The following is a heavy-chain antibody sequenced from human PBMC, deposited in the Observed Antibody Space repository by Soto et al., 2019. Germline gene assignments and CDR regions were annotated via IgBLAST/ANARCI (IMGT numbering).Heavy chain of an antibody. Sequence: PSETLSLTCTLSGDSITRTTYFWAWIRQPPGKGLEWIGSIYYSGRTYFNPSLTSRVSISVDRSKNQFSLKMTSVTAADTAVYYCAKNLPKTGRFDYWGQGTLVTSPQ. V-gene: IGHV4-39*01. CDR3: AKNLPKTGRFDY. CDR2: IYYSGRT. J-gene: IGHJ4*02. CDR1: GDSITRTTYF.